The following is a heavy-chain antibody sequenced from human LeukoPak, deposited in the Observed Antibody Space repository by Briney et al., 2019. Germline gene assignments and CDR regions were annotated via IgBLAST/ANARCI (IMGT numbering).Heavy chain of an antibody. CDR3: ARGERSGDFWSGYYLN. Sequence: SETLSLTCTVSGGSISSYYWSWIRQPPGKGREWIGYIYYSGSTNYNPSLKSRVTISVDTSKNQFSLKLSSVTAADTAVYYCARGERSGDFWSGYYLNWGQGTLVTVSS. D-gene: IGHD3-3*01. J-gene: IGHJ4*02. V-gene: IGHV4-59*01. CDR1: GGSISSYY. CDR2: IYYSGST.